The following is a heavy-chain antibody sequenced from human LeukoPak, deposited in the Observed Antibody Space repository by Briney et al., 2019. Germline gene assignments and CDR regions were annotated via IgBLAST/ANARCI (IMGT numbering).Heavy chain of an antibody. CDR1: GGSISGYY. Sequence: SETLSLTCTVSGGSISGYYWSWIRQPAGKGLEWIGRVSGSGNTNYKPSLESRVTMSVDTSKDHFSLNLTSVTAADTAVYYCARDGTSRQFDPWGQGTLVTVSS. CDR2: VSGSGNT. J-gene: IGHJ5*02. V-gene: IGHV4-4*07. CDR3: ARDGTSRQFDP.